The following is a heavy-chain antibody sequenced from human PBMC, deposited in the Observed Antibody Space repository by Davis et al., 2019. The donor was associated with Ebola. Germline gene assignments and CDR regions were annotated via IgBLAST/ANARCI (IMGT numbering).Heavy chain of an antibody. V-gene: IGHV3-23*01. J-gene: IGHJ5*02. CDR3: AQSICSGTSCQPTGRFDP. D-gene: IGHD1-26*01. CDR2: ISGSGTLT. CDR1: DKTFPFYA. Sequence: PGGSLRLSCSTSDKTFPFYAMNWIRQAPGKGLEWVTVISGSGTLTDYAASVEGRFTVSRDNSNYKLYLQMTSLRAEDTAMYFCAQSICSGTSCQPTGRFDPWGQGTLVIVS.